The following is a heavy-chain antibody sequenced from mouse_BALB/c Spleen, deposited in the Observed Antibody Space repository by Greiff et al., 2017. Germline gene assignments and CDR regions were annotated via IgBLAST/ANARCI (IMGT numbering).Heavy chain of an antibody. Sequence: DVKLVESGPGLVKPSQSLSLTCTVTGYSITSYYAWNWIRQFPGNKLEWMGYISYSGSTSYNPSLKSRISITRDTSKNQFFLQLNSVTTEDTATYYCARHDYDSMDYWGQGTSVTVSS. D-gene: IGHD2-4*01. CDR2: ISYSGST. J-gene: IGHJ4*01. CDR1: GYSITSYYA. CDR3: ARHDYDSMDY. V-gene: IGHV3-2*02.